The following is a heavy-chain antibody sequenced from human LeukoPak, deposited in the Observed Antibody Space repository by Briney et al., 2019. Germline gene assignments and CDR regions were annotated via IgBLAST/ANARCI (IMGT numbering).Heavy chain of an antibody. CDR1: GFTFDDYA. CDR3: ARDAHTSAAA. V-gene: IGHV3-9*01. Sequence: PGGSLRLSCAASGFTFDDYAMHWVRQAPGKGLEWVSGISWNSGSIGYADSVKGRFTISRDNAKNSLYLQMNSLRAEDTAVYYCARDAHTSAAAWGQGTLVTVSS. J-gene: IGHJ4*02. D-gene: IGHD6-13*01. CDR2: ISWNSGSI.